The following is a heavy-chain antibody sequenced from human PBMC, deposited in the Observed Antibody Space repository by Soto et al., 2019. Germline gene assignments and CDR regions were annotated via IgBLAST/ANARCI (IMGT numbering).Heavy chain of an antibody. CDR3: ARLGFGELFLHYYGMDV. D-gene: IGHD3-10*01. CDR1: GYTFTSYG. Sequence: ASVKVSCKASGYTFTSYGISWVRQAPGQGLEWMGWISAYNGNANYAQKLQGRVTMTTDTSTSTAYMELRSLRSDDTAVYYCARLGFGELFLHYYGMDVWGQGTTVTVSS. J-gene: IGHJ6*02. V-gene: IGHV1-18*01. CDR2: ISAYNGNA.